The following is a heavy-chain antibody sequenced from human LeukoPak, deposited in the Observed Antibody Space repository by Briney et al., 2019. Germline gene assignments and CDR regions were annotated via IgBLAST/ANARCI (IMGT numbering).Heavy chain of an antibody. Sequence: GGSLRLSCAASGFTFSSYWMSWVRQAPGKGLEWVANIKQDGCEKYYVDSVKGRFTISRDNAKNSLYLQMNSLRAEDTAVYYCARVPNSSGWTFDYWGQGTLVTVSS. CDR2: IKQDGCEK. D-gene: IGHD6-19*01. V-gene: IGHV3-7*01. CDR1: GFTFSSYW. J-gene: IGHJ4*02. CDR3: ARVPNSSGWTFDY.